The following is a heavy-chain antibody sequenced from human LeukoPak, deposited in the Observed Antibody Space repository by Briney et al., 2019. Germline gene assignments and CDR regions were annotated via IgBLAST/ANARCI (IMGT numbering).Heavy chain of an antibody. CDR3: ARDISRYGSGSYYIAYYFDY. J-gene: IGHJ4*02. CDR1: GFTFSSYW. V-gene: IGHV3-30-3*01. Sequence: PTGGSLRLSCAASGFTFSSYWMSWVRQAPGKGLEWVAVISYDGSNKYYADSVKGRFTISRDNSKNTLYLQMNSLRAEDTSVYYCARDISRYGSGSYYIAYYFDYWGQGTLVTVSS. CDR2: ISYDGSNK. D-gene: IGHD3-10*01.